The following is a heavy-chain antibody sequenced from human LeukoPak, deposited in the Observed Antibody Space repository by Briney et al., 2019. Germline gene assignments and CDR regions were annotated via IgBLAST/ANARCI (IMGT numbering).Heavy chain of an antibody. D-gene: IGHD3-22*01. Sequence: PSETLSLTCTVSGGSINNNNYYWGWIRQPPGKGLEWIGSIFYSGSTYYNPSLRNRVTISVDTSKNQFSLKLSSVTAADTAIYYCARRTSMIFFDYWGQGTLVTVSS. CDR3: ARRTSMIFFDY. CDR2: IFYSGST. CDR1: GGSINNNNYY. V-gene: IGHV4-39*01. J-gene: IGHJ4*02.